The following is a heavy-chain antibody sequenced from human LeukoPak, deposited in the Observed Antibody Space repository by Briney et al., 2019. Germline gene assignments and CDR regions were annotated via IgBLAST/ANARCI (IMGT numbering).Heavy chain of an antibody. D-gene: IGHD3-22*01. Sequence: SVEVSCKASGGTFSSYAISWVRQAPGQGLEWMGRIIPILGIANYAQKFQGRVTITADKSTSTAYMELSSLRSEDTAVYYCARPADSSGYYFDYWGQGTLVTVSS. CDR2: IIPILGIA. CDR1: GGTFSSYA. J-gene: IGHJ4*02. CDR3: ARPADSSGYYFDY. V-gene: IGHV1-69*04.